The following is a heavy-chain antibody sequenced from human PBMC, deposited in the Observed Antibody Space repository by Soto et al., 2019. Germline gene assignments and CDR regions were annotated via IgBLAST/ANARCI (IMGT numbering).Heavy chain of an antibody. V-gene: IGHV3-7*03. J-gene: IGHJ4*02. CDR3: ARETYGRTIRGVGTIDY. Sequence: EVQLVESGGGLVQPGGSLRLSCAASGFTFSSYWMSWVRQAPGKGLEWVANIKQDGSEKYYVDSVKGRFTISRDNDKNSMYLQMNSLRAEDTAVYYYARETYGRTIRGVGTIDYWGQGTLVTVSS. CDR2: IKQDGSEK. CDR1: GFTFSSYW. D-gene: IGHD3-10*01.